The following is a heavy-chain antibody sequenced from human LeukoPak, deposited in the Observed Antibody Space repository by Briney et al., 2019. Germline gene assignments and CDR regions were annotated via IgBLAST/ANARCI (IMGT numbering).Heavy chain of an antibody. Sequence: GGSLRLSCTVSGFTVSSNYMSWVRQAPGKGLEWVSVIYSGGSTYYADSVKGRFTISRDNSKNTLYLQMNSLRAEDTAVYYCARFLVPDYWGQGTLVTVSS. D-gene: IGHD2/OR15-2a*01. CDR2: IYSGGST. CDR1: GFTVSSNY. CDR3: ARFLVPDY. J-gene: IGHJ4*02. V-gene: IGHV3-66*01.